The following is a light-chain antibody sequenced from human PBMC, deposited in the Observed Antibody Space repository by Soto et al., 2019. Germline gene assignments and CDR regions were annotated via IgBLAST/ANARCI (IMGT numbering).Light chain of an antibody. CDR3: QQRSSWPLT. CDR2: DAS. CDR1: QSVSYY. Sequence: EIVLTQSPATLSLSPGERATLSCRASQSVSYYFAWYQQKPGQAPRLLIYDASNRATGIPARFSGSGSGTDFTLTSSSLEPEDFAVYYCQQRSSWPLTFGGGTKVEIK. J-gene: IGKJ4*01. V-gene: IGKV3-11*01.